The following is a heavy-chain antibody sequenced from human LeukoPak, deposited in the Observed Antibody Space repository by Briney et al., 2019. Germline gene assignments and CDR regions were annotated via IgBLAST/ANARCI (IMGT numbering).Heavy chain of an antibody. D-gene: IGHD3-3*01. CDR3: ARTPPAYDFRSDSPGAFDI. Sequence: SETLSFTCTVSVGSISSYYWSWIRQPAGKGREWIGRIYTSGSTNYNPSLKSRVTMSVDTSKNQFSLKLSSVTAADTAVCYCARTPPAYDFRSDSPGAFDIWGPGTMV. V-gene: IGHV4-4*07. J-gene: IGHJ3*02. CDR2: IYTSGST. CDR1: VGSISSYY.